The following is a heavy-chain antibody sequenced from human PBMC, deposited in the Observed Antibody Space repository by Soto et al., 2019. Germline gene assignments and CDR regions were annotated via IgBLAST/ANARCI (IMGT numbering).Heavy chain of an antibody. Sequence: PGWCLGLSCAASGFTVRDYYMSWIRQAQGKGLEWVSYISSSGSTIYYADSVKGRFTISRDNAKNSLYLQMNSLRAEDTAVYYCARERNGRRYYDFWSGGNSYMDVWGKGTTVTVSS. V-gene: IGHV3-11*01. D-gene: IGHD3-3*01. J-gene: IGHJ6*03. CDR3: ARERNGRRYYDFWSGGNSYMDV. CDR2: ISSSGSTI. CDR1: GFTVRDYY.